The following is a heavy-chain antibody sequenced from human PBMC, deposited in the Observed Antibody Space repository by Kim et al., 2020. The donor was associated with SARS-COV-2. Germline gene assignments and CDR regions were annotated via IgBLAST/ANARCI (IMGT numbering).Heavy chain of an antibody. CDR2: IKEDGSQK. J-gene: IGHJ4*02. D-gene: IGHD3-9*01. V-gene: IGHV3-7*01. CDR3: ARGLSNDWYTPDY. CDR1: GLTFSNYW. Sequence: GGSLRLSCGVSGLTFSNYWMIWVRQAPGKGLEWVAHIKEDGSQKSYVDSVKGRFTISRDNAGNSLYLQMNSLRAEDTAVYYCARGLSNDWYTPDYWGQGTLVTVSS.